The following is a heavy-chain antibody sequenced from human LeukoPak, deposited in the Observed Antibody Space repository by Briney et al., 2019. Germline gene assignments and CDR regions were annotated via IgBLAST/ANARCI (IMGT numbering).Heavy chain of an antibody. J-gene: IGHJ4*02. Sequence: KAGGSLRLSCAASGFTFSSYSMNWVRQAPGKGLEWVGRIKSKTDGGTTDYAAPVKGRFTISRDDSKNTLYLQMNSLKTEDTAVYYCTTARLMLGAYYFDYWGQGTLVAVSS. CDR2: IKSKTDGGTT. D-gene: IGHD1-26*01. V-gene: IGHV3-15*01. CDR1: GFTFSSYS. CDR3: TTARLMLGAYYFDY.